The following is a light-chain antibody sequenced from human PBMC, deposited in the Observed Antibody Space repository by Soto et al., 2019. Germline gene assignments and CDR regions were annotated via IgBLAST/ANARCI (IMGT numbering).Light chain of an antibody. CDR3: SSYTSSSTVV. Sequence: QSALTQPASVSGSPAQSITISCTGTSSDVGGYNYVSWYQQHPGKAPKLMIYDVSNRPSGVSNRFSGSKFGNTASLTISGLQAEDEADYYCSSYTSSSTVVFAGGTKLTVL. V-gene: IGLV2-14*01. J-gene: IGLJ2*01. CDR1: SSDVGGYNY. CDR2: DVS.